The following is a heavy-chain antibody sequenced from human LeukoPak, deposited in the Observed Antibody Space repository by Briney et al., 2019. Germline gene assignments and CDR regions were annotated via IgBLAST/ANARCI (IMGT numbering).Heavy chain of an antibody. V-gene: IGHV4-39*01. CDR1: GGSISSSSYY. CDR2: ICYSGST. CDR3: ARFSAQGLTYYDFWSGYYYFDY. Sequence: SETLSLTCTVSGGSISSSSYYWGWIRQPPGKGLEWIGSICYSGSTYYNPSLKSRVTISVDTSKNQFSLKLSSVTAADTAVYYCARFSAQGLTYYDFWSGYYYFDYWGQGTLVTVSS. J-gene: IGHJ4*02. D-gene: IGHD3-3*01.